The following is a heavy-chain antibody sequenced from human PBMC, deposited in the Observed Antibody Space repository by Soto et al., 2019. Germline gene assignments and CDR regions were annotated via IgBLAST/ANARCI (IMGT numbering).Heavy chain of an antibody. Sequence: QLQLVQSGAEVKKPGSSVKVSCKASGGTFSSYAISWVRHAPGQGLEWMGGIIPSLGTANYAQKFQGRVTITADKSTSTAYMGMSSLRSEDTAVYYCARERIIVVVPDAIREPPRPKRYGMEVWGQGTTVTVSS. CDR3: ARERIIVVVPDAIREPPRPKRYGMEV. CDR2: IIPSLGTA. V-gene: IGHV1-69*06. CDR1: GGTFSSYA. J-gene: IGHJ6*02. D-gene: IGHD2-2*02.